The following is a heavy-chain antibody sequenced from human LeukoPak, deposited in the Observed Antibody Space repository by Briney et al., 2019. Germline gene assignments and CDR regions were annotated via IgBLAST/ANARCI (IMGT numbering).Heavy chain of an antibody. Sequence: GGSLRLSCAASGFTFSSYEMNWVRQAPGKGLEWVSYISSSGDTIHYADPVKGRFTISRDNAKNSLYLQMNSLRAEDTAVYYCARDGGTRLKYSYGYGDYWGQGTLVTVSS. V-gene: IGHV3-48*03. J-gene: IGHJ4*02. CDR3: ARDGGTRLKYSYGYGDY. CDR1: GFTFSSYE. CDR2: ISSSGDTI. D-gene: IGHD5-18*01.